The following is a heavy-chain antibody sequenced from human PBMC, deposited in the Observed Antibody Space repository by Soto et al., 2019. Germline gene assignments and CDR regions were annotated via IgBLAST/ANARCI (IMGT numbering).Heavy chain of an antibody. Sequence: SVKVSCKASGGTFSSCAISWVRQAPGQGLEWMGGIIPIFGTANYAQKFQGRVTITADESTSTAYMELSSLRSEDTAVYYCAWXGYSSSSEEDYYYGMDVWGQGTTVTVSS. CDR1: GGTFSSCA. J-gene: IGHJ6*02. CDR3: AWXGYSSSSEEDYYYGMDV. CDR2: IIPIFGTA. D-gene: IGHD6-6*01. V-gene: IGHV1-69*13.